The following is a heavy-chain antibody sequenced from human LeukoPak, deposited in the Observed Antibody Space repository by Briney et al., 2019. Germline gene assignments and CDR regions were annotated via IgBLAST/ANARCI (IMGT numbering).Heavy chain of an antibody. V-gene: IGHV4-4*07. J-gene: IGHJ6*03. CDR1: GGSISSYY. Sequence: SETLSLTCTVSGGSISSYYWSWIRQPAGNGLEWIGRIYTSGSTNYNPSLKSRVTMSVDTSKNQFSLKLSSVTAADTAVYYCARDRYYYDSSGYYIMDVWGKGTTVTISS. CDR3: ARDRYYYDSSGYYIMDV. D-gene: IGHD3-22*01. CDR2: IYTSGST.